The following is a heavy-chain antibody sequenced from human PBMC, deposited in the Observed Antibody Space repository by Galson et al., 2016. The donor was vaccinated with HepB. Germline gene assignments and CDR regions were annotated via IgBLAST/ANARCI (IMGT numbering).Heavy chain of an antibody. CDR2: ISYDGDNK. Sequence: SLRLSCAASKFTFSNYAMHWVRQAPGRGLEWVALISYDGDNKYYAESVKGRFTISGDNSKNTLYLQMNSLRGDDTAVYYCARGRRYSGTHGLFDYWGQGALVTVSS. CDR1: KFTFSNYA. CDR3: ARGRRYSGTHGLFDY. V-gene: IGHV3-30-3*01. D-gene: IGHD1-26*01. J-gene: IGHJ4*02.